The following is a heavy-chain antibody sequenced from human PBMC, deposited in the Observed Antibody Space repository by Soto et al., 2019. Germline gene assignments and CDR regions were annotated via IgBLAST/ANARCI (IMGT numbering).Heavy chain of an antibody. Sequence: SETLSLTCAVYGGSFSGYYWSWIRQPPGKGLEWIGEINHSGSTNYNPSLKSRVTISVDTSKNQFSLKLSSVTAADTAVYYCAILYSGYDLDYFDYWGQGTLVT. V-gene: IGHV4-34*01. CDR1: GGSFSGYY. J-gene: IGHJ4*02. CDR2: INHSGST. CDR3: AILYSGYDLDYFDY. D-gene: IGHD5-12*01.